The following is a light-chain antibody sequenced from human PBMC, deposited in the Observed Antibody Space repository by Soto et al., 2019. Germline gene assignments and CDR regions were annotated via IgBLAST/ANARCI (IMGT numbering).Light chain of an antibody. CDR2: GAS. Sequence: EIVMTQSPAILSVSPGERATLSCRASQTVASNLAWYQQKPGQAPRLLIHGASTRATGVSARFSGSGSGTEFTLPISSLQSEDFAVYYCQQYHNWPPQYTFGQGTKLQIK. CDR1: QTVASN. CDR3: QQYHNWPPQYT. V-gene: IGKV3-15*01. J-gene: IGKJ2*01.